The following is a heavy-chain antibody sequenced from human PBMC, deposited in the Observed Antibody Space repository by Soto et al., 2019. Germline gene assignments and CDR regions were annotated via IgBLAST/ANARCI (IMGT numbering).Heavy chain of an antibody. CDR1: GFSLSTSGVG. CDR3: VHPYSDSSSYYGYFDY. V-gene: IGHV2-5*02. J-gene: IGHJ4*02. Sequence: QITLKESGPTLVKPTQTLTLTCTFSGFSLSTSGVGVGWFRQSPGKALEWLALIYWDGDERYSPSLKSRLTITKDTSKKQVVLRMTNMDPVDTATYFCVHPYSDSSSYYGYFDYWGQGALVTVSS. D-gene: IGHD3-22*01. CDR2: IYWDGDE.